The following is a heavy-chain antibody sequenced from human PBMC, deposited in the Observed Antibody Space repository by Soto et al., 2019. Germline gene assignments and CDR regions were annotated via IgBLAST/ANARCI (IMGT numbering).Heavy chain of an antibody. V-gene: IGHV3-15*01. CDR2: IKSKTDGGTT. J-gene: IGHJ4*02. D-gene: IGHD3-9*01. CDR3: TTGYYDILTGYYLPFDY. CDR1: GFTFSNAW. Sequence: GGSLRLSCAASGFTFSNAWMSWVRQAPGKGLEWVGRIKSKTDGGTTDYAAPVKGRFTISRDDSKNTLYLQMNSLKTEDTAVYYCTTGYYDILTGYYLPFDYRGQGTLVTVSS.